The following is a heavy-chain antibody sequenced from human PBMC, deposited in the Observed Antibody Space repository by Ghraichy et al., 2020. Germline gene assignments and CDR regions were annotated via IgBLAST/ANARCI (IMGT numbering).Heavy chain of an antibody. D-gene: IGHD2-2*01. CDR1: GFTFSSYS. V-gene: IGHV3-23*01. CDR3: ARDLLYNYCRSTSCFPTAFDL. Sequence: GGSLRLSCAASGFTFSSYSMSWVRQTPGKGLEWVSTISDSGGSTYYADSVRGRFTISRDNSKNTLYLQMNGLRAEDTAVYYCARDLLYNYCRSTSCFPTAFDLWGQGTKVTVSS. CDR2: ISDSGGST. J-gene: IGHJ3*01.